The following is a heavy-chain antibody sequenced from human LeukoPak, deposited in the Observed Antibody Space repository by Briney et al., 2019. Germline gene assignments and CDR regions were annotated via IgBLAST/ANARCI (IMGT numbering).Heavy chain of an antibody. J-gene: IGHJ4*02. CDR2: ISYDGSNK. CDR3: AKSEGHTEPY. D-gene: IGHD1-14*01. CDR1: GFTFRSFG. V-gene: IGHV3-30*18. Sequence: PGGSLRFSCATSGFTFRSFGMHWVRQAPGKGLEWVALISYDGSNKYYVDSVKGRFTISRDNSKNTLYLQMNSLRAEDTAVYYCAKSEGHTEPYWGQGTLVTVSS.